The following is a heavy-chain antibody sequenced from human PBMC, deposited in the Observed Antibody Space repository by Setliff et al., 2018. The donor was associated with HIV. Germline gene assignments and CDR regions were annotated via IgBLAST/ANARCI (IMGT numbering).Heavy chain of an antibody. J-gene: IGHJ4*02. CDR1: GYTFTTYA. D-gene: IGHD3-10*01. V-gene: IGHV1-3*01. CDR2: INGGNGHT. Sequence: ASVKVSCKTSGYTFTTYAIHWVRQAPGQRLEWMGWINGGNGHTKSSERFQGRVTFSRDSSASTAQMELSSLTSEDTAVYFCARRMIRGAIITEFDSWGQGTLVTVSS. CDR3: ARRMIRGAIITEFDS.